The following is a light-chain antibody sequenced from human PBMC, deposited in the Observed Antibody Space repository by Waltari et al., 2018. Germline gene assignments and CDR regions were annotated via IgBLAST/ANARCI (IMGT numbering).Light chain of an antibody. V-gene: IGKV3-11*01. Sequence: EIVLTQSPATLSLSPGERATLSCRASQSVSSYLAWYQHKPGQAPRLLIYDASNRATGIPARFSGSGSGTHFTLTLSSLEPEDFAVYYCQQRSNWPWTFGQGIKVEIK. CDR3: QQRSNWPWT. CDR1: QSVSSY. CDR2: DAS. J-gene: IGKJ1*01.